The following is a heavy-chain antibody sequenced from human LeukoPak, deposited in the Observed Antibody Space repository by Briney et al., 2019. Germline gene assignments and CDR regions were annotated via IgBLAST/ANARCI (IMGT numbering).Heavy chain of an antibody. CDR1: GFTFSRYW. D-gene: IGHD3-22*01. V-gene: IGHV3-30*03. J-gene: IGHJ3*02. Sequence: PGGSLRLSCAASGFTFSRYWMHWVRQAPGKGLEWVAVISYDGSNKYYADSVKGRFTISRDNSKNTLYLQMNSLRAEDTALYYCARAHYYDSSGSAFDIWGQGTMVTVSS. CDR2: ISYDGSNK. CDR3: ARAHYYDSSGSAFDI.